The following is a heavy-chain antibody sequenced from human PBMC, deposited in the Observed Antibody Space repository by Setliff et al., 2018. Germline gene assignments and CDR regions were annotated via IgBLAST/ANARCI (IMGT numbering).Heavy chain of an antibody. CDR3: AKDTHYYASSGYYCFDY. J-gene: IGHJ4*02. CDR2: IRHDGSNE. D-gene: IGHD3-22*01. CDR1: GFTSSMYG. Sequence: PGGSLRLSCAASGFTSSMYGVHWVRQAPGKGLEWVAYIRHDGSNENYADSVKGRFTISRDNSRNTLFLQMNSLRAEDTGVYYCAKDTHYYASSGYYCFDYWGQGTLVTVS. V-gene: IGHV3-30*02.